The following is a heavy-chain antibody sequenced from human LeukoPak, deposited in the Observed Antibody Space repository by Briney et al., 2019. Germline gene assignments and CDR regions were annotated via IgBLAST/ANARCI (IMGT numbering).Heavy chain of an antibody. Sequence: PGGSLRLSCAASGFTFSSYSMNWVRQAPGKGLEWVSSISSSSSYIYYADSVKGRFTISRDNAKNSLYLQMNSLRAEDTAVYYCARDGWADRPGYYFDYWGQGTLVTVSS. J-gene: IGHJ4*02. CDR3: ARDGWADRPGYYFDY. CDR2: ISSSSSYI. D-gene: IGHD3-10*01. CDR1: GFTFSSYS. V-gene: IGHV3-21*01.